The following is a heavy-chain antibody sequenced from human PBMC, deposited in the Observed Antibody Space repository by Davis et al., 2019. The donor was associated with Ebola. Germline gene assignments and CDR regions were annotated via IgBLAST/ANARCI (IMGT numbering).Heavy chain of an antibody. CDR2: MFDSGST. J-gene: IGHJ3*02. CDR3: ARDNEAYCSGGSCFSPVLDI. CDR1: GGSISISRYY. D-gene: IGHD2-15*01. Sequence: PSETLSLTCTVSGGSISISRYYWAWIRQPPGKGLQWIGSMFDSGSTYYDPPLKSRVTISADTSKNQLSLRLTSLTAADTAVYYCARDNEAYCSGGSCFSPVLDIWGQGTMVTVSS. V-gene: IGHV4-39*07.